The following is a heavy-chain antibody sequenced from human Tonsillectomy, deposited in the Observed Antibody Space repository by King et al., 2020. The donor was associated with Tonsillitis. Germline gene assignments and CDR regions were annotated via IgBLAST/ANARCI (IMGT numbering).Heavy chain of an antibody. CDR2: ISPNSGGT. J-gene: IGHJ3*02. Sequence: QLVQSGAEVKKPGASVKVSCKASGYTFTGYHMHWVRQARGQGLECMGWISPNSGGTNYAQMFQGRVTMTRDTSITTAYMELSGLRSDDTAVYYCAKIGTAYGAFDIWGQGTMVTVSS. CDR1: GYTFTGYH. V-gene: IGHV1-2*02. D-gene: IGHD3-10*01. CDR3: AKIGTAYGAFDI.